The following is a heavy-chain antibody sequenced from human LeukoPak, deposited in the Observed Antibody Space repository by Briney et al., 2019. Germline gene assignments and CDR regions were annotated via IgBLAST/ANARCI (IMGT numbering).Heavy chain of an antibody. CDR3: ARVTSYYDYVWGSYRYIAVLDY. J-gene: IGHJ4*02. Sequence: NTSETLSLTCTVSGGSISSGGYYWSWIRQHPGKGLEWIGYIYYSGSTYYNPSLKSRVTISVDTSKNQFSLKLSSVTAADTAVYYCARVTSYYDYVWGSYRYIAVLDYWGQGTLVTVSS. V-gene: IGHV4-31*03. CDR1: GGSISSGGYY. CDR2: IYYSGST. D-gene: IGHD3-16*02.